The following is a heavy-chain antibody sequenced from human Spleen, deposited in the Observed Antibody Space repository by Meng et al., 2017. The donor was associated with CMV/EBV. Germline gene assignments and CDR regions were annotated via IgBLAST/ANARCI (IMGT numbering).Heavy chain of an antibody. D-gene: IGHD1-1*01. CDR1: GFTFGDYA. J-gene: IGHJ4*02. V-gene: IGHV3-49*04. CDR2: IRSKAYGGTT. Sequence: GESLKISCTASGFTFGDYAMSWVRQAPGKGLEWVGFIRSKAYGGTTEYAASVKGRFTISRDDSKSIAYLQMNSLKTEDTAVYYCAKLGNWNYNDYWGQGTLVTVSS. CDR3: AKLGNWNYNDY.